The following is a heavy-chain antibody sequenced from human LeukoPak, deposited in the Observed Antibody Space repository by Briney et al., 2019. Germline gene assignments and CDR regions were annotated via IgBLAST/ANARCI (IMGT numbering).Heavy chain of an antibody. Sequence: GVSLRLSCAASGLTLSGYWMHWVRQAPGKGLVWVSRINGDASSTSYADSVKGRFTISRDNAKSTLYLQMNSLRVEDTAVYYCARARGNTYGYFEYWGQGTLVTVSS. D-gene: IGHD5-18*01. V-gene: IGHV3-74*01. CDR1: GLTLSGYW. CDR2: INGDASST. CDR3: ARARGNTYGYFEY. J-gene: IGHJ4*02.